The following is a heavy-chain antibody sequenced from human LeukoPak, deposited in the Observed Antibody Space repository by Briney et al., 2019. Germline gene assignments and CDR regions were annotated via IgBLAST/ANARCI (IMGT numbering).Heavy chain of an antibody. J-gene: IGHJ3*02. D-gene: IGHD3-10*01. CDR3: AKVGGSGSYYPDAFDI. CDR2: FCGSGGRT. Sequence: GGSLRLSCVASEFTVRMNYMSWVRQAPGGGREGVSFFCGSGGRTYYADSVKGRFTISRDNSKNTLYLQMNSLRAKDTAVYYCAKVGGSGSYYPDAFDIWGQGTMVTVSS. V-gene: IGHV3-23*01. CDR1: EFTVRMNY.